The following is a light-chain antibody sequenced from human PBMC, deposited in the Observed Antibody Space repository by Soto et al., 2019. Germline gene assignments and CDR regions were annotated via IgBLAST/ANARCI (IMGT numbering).Light chain of an antibody. CDR2: DAS. J-gene: IGKJ5*01. CDR3: QQRSSWPPVFT. CDR1: QSVSSN. Sequence: IVSTHSPGTLSLSPGEIATLSFRAIQSVSSNLAWYQQKPGQAPRLLIYDASNRATGIPARFSGSGSGTDFTLIISSLEPEDSAIYYCQQRSSWPPVFTFGQGTRLEIK. V-gene: IGKV3-11*01.